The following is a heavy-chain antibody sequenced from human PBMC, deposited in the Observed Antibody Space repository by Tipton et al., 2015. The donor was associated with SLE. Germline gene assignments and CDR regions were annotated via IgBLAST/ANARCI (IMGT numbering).Heavy chain of an antibody. J-gene: IGHJ5*02. CDR3: ARDLRDTDNWFDP. Sequence: TLSLTCAVYAGSFGGYYWSWIRQSPGKGLEWIGYIYYSGSTNYNPSLKSRVTISVDTSKNQFSLKLSSVTAADTAVYYCARDLRDTDNWFDPWGQGTLVTVSS. CDR1: AGSFGGYY. V-gene: IGHV4-59*01. CDR2: IYYSGST.